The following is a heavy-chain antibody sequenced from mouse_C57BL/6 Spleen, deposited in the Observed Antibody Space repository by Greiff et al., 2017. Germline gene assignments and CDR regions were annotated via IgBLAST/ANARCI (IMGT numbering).Heavy chain of an antibody. J-gene: IGHJ2*01. CDR3: ARRGYDYDAFDY. V-gene: IGHV2-2*01. CDR2: ILSGGST. Sequence: VKLMESGPGLVKPSQSLSITCTVSGFSFTSYGVHWVRQSPGKGLEWLGVILSGGSTDYNADLISRLSISNDNSKSQVFFKMNSLQADDTAIYYCARRGYDYDAFDYWCQGTTLTVSS. CDR1: GFSFTSYG. D-gene: IGHD2-4*01.